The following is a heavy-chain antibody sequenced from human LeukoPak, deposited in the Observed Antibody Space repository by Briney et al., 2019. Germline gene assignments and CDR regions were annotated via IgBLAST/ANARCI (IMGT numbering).Heavy chain of an antibody. CDR3: ASRRLSYDAFDI. CDR2: IYYSGST. CDR1: GGSISSGGYY. D-gene: IGHD2-21*02. V-gene: IGHV4-31*03. J-gene: IGHJ3*02. Sequence: SETLSLTCTVSGGSISSGGYYWSWIRQHPGKGLEWIGYIYYSGSTYYNPSLKSRVTISVDTSKNQFSLELSSVTAADTAVYYCASRRLSYDAFDIWGQGTMVTVSS.